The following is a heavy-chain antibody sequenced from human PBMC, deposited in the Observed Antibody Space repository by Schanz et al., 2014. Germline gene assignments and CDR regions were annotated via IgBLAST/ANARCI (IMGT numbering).Heavy chain of an antibody. CDR2: VYATGRT. Sequence: QVQLQESGPGLVKPSETLSLTCAVSGASVSSFYWSWIRQPVGRGLEWIGHVYATGRTKYNPSLKRRVTMSVDTSQKQISLKLPAVTAADTAVYYCARTLVNGSRKWFVPWGPGTQVTVSS. D-gene: IGHD3-10*01. J-gene: IGHJ5*02. CDR3: ARTLVNGSRKWFVP. CDR1: GASVSSFY. V-gene: IGHV4-4*07.